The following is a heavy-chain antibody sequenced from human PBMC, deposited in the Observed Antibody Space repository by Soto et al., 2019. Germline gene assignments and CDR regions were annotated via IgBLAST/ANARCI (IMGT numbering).Heavy chain of an antibody. Sequence: QVQLQESGPGLVKPSQTLSLTCTVSGGSISSGGYYWSWIRQHPGKGLEWIGYIYYSGSTYYNPSLKSRVTISVDTSKNQFSLKLSSVTDADTAVYYCARVEEEYHSSSWIFDYWGQGTLVTVSS. CDR2: IYYSGST. CDR1: GGSISSGGYY. CDR3: ARVEEEYHSSSWIFDY. J-gene: IGHJ4*02. D-gene: IGHD6-13*01. V-gene: IGHV4-31*03.